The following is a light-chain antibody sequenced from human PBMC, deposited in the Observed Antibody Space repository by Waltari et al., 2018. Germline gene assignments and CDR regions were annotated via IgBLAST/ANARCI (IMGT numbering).Light chain of an antibody. J-gene: IGKJ5*01. V-gene: IGKV1-39*01. Sequence: DIQMTQSPSSLSASVGDRVTITCRASQSISNYLNWCQQKPGKAPKLLIFAASSLQSGVPSRFSGSGSGTDFTLTISSLQPEDFATYYCQQSYSTPITFGHGTRLEIK. CDR1: QSISNY. CDR3: QQSYSTPIT. CDR2: AAS.